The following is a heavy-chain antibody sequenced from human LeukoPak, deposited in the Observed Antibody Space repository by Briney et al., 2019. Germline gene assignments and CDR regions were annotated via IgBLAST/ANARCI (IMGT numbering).Heavy chain of an antibody. CDR2: ISDSGGDT. CDR1: GFTFSSYA. D-gene: IGHD4-23*01. CDR3: AKDRDYGFNSGNY. Sequence: GGSLRLSCAASGFTFSSYAMSWVRQAPGKGLEWVSTISDSGGDTYYADSVKGRFTISRDNSKNTLYLQMNSLRAEDTAVYYCAKDRDYGFNSGNYWGQGTLVTVSS. J-gene: IGHJ4*02. V-gene: IGHV3-23*01.